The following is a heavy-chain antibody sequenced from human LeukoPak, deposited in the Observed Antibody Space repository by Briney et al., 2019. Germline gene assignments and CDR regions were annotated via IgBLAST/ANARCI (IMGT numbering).Heavy chain of an antibody. CDR1: GFTVSTNC. D-gene: IGHD5-18*01. Sequence: GGSLRLSCAASGFTVSTNCMTWVRQAPGKGLEWVSNIYSGGTTYYADSVMGRFTISRHNSRNTLYLQMNSLRAEDTAVYYCARVDTVMAYYFDLWGQGTLVTVSS. J-gene: IGHJ4*02. CDR2: IYSGGTT. CDR3: ARVDTVMAYYFDL. V-gene: IGHV3-53*04.